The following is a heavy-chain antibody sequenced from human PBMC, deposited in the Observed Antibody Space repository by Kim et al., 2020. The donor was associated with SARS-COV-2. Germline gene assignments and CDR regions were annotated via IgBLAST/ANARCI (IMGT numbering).Heavy chain of an antibody. Sequence: PSLKSRVTISVDTSKNQFSLKLSSVTAADTAVYYCARDAFYDSSANWFDPWGQGTLVTVSS. V-gene: IGHV4-59*01. CDR3: ARDAFYDSSANWFDP. D-gene: IGHD3-22*01. J-gene: IGHJ5*02.